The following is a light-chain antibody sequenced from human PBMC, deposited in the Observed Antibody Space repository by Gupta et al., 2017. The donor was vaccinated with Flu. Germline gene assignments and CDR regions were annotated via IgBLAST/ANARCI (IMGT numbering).Light chain of an antibody. Sequence: QSAPTQPRSVSGSPGQSVTISCTGSSNDVGGSNRFSWYQQRPGKATKLILYDVTQRPAGVPVRFSDSKSGNTASLTISVPQEDEEADYYCSSHAGSGPWVFGTGTTVTVL. CDR3: SSHAGSGPWV. J-gene: IGLJ1*01. CDR2: DVT. CDR1: SNDVGGSNR. V-gene: IGLV2-11*01.